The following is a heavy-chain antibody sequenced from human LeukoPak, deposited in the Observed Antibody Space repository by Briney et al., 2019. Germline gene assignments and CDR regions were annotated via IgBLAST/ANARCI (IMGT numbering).Heavy chain of an antibody. CDR3: ARTNGGSFDY. CDR2: ISRGGSTI. J-gene: IGHJ4*02. Sequence: GGSLRLSCEASGFSFSNNEMNWVRQAPGRGLEWVSYISRGGSTIYYADSVKGRFTLSRDNAQNSLYLQMNSLRAEDTAVYYCARTNGGSFDYWGQGTLVTVSS. CDR1: GFSFSNNE. V-gene: IGHV3-48*03. D-gene: IGHD4-23*01.